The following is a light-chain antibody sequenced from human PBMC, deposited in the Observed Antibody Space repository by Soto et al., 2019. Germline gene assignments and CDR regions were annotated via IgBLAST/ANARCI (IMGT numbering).Light chain of an antibody. V-gene: IGLV1-40*01. CDR1: SSNLGAGYD. CDR3: NSYTHTSTLV. J-gene: IGLJ1*01. Sequence: QSVLTQPPSVSGAPGQRVTISCTGNSSNLGAGYDVHWYQQLPGAAPKLVIFGNRNRPSGVPERFSGSKSGTSASLAISGLQTEDEADYYCNSYTHTSTLVFGTGTKLTVL. CDR2: GNR.